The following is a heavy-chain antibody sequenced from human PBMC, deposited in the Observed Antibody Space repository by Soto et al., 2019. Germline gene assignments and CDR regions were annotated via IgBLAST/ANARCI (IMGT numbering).Heavy chain of an antibody. Sequence: GGSLRLSCAASGFTFSSYAMSWVRQAPGKGLEWVSAISGSGGSTYYADSVKGRFTISRDNSKNTLYLQMNSLRAEDTAVYYCAKDLKSHYYDSSGYFDWGQGTLVTVSS. CDR2: ISGSGGST. CDR1: GFTFSSYA. J-gene: IGHJ4*02. V-gene: IGHV3-23*01. CDR3: AKDLKSHYYDSSGYFD. D-gene: IGHD3-22*01.